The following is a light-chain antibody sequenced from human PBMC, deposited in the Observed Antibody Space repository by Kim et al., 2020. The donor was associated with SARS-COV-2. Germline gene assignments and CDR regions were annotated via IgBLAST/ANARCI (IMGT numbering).Light chain of an antibody. CDR3: QKYNGAPWT. Sequence: ASVGDRVTITCRASQGINNDLPWYQQKPGKVPNLLIYGASALQSGVPSRFSGRGSGTDFTLTISSLQPEDVAIYFCQKYNGAPWTFGQGTKVEIK. CDR2: GAS. V-gene: IGKV1-27*01. CDR1: QGINND. J-gene: IGKJ1*01.